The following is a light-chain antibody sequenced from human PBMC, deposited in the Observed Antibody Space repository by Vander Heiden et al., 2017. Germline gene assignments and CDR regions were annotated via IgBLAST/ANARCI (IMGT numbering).Light chain of an antibody. CDR2: SNN. CDR1: SSNIGSNT. V-gene: IGLV1-44*01. Sequence: SVLTQPPSASGTPGQRVTTPCSGSSSNIGSNTVNWYQQLPGTARTLLTDSNNQRPNGVPARFSGSKSGLSAALAVSALQAEDEADYYCSAWEDNLNGSCVFGAGTKVTVL. J-gene: IGLJ1*01. CDR3: SAWEDNLNGSCV.